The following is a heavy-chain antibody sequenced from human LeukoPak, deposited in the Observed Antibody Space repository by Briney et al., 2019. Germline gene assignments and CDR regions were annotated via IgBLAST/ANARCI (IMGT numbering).Heavy chain of an antibody. D-gene: IGHD6-19*01. J-gene: IGHJ4*02. CDR1: GFTFSSYG. CDR3: ARLISSGWYVFQGYFDY. CDR2: ISYDGSNK. Sequence: GGSLRLSCAASGFTFSSYGMHWVRQAPGKGLEWVAVISYDGSNKYYADSVKGRFTISRDNSKNTLYLQMNSLRAEDTAVYYCARLISSGWYVFQGYFDYWGQGTLVTVSS. V-gene: IGHV3-30*03.